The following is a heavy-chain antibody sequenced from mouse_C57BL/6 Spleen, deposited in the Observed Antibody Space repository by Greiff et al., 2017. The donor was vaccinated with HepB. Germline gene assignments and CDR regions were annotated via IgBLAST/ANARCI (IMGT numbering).Heavy chain of an antibody. V-gene: IGHV5-9*01. CDR2: ISGGGGNT. Sequence: EVKLVESGGGLVKPGGSLKLSCAASGFTFSSYTMSWVRQTPEKRLEWVATISGGGGNTYYPDSVKGRFTISRDNAKNTRYLQMSSLRSEDTALYYCAKEGGSSLFAYWGQGTLVTVSA. CDR3: AKEGGSSLFAY. D-gene: IGHD1-3*01. J-gene: IGHJ3*01. CDR1: GFTFSSYT.